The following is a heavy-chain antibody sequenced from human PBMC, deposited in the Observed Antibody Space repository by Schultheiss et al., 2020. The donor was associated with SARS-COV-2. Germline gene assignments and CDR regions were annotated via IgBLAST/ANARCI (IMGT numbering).Heavy chain of an antibody. J-gene: IGHJ4*02. CDR2: ISSNGGST. CDR3: VKDPRYCSGGSCYSDYFDY. V-gene: IGHV3-64D*06. D-gene: IGHD2-15*01. Sequence: GGSLRLSCSASGFTFSSYAMHWVRQAPGKGLEYVSAISSNGGSTYYADSVKGRFTISRDNSKNTLYLQMSSLRAEDTAVYYCVKDPRYCSGGSCYSDYFDYWGQGTLVTVSS. CDR1: GFTFSSYA.